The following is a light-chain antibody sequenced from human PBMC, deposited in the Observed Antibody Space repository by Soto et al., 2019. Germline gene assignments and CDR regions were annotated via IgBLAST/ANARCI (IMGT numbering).Light chain of an antibody. J-gene: IGKJ1*01. V-gene: IGKV4-1*01. Sequence: DIVMTQSPDSLAVSLGERATISCKSSQSVLYSSNNKNYLAWYQQKPGQSPKLLISWGFIRESGVPDRFSGSGSGTDFTLTISSLQAEDVAVYYSHQYYGSPPRTFGQGTKVEIK. CDR2: WGF. CDR1: QSVLYSSNNKNY. CDR3: HQYYGSPPRT.